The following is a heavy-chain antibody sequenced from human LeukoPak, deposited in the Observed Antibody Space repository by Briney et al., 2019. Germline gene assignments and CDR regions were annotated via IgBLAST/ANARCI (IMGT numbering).Heavy chain of an antibody. D-gene: IGHD2-2*01. CDR3: ARDPSCSSTSCSAGNWFDP. V-gene: IGHV1-2*02. CDR1: GYTFTGYY. J-gene: IGHJ5*02. CDR2: INPNSGGT. Sequence: ASVKVSCKASGYTFTGYYMHWVRQAPGQGLEWMGWINPNSGGTNYAQKFQGRVTMTRDASISTAYMELSRLRSDDTAVYDCARDPSCSSTSCSAGNWFDPWGQGTLVTVSS.